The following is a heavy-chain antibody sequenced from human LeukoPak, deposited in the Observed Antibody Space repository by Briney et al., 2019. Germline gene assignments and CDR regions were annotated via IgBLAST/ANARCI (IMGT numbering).Heavy chain of an antibody. CDR3: VSFYETY. J-gene: IGHJ4*02. V-gene: IGHV3-74*01. Sequence: GGSLRLSCAASGNYWMHWVRHVPGKGLVWVSHINSDGSWTSYADSVKGRFTISKDNAKNTVYLQMNSLRAEDTAVYYCVSFYETYWGRGTLVTVSS. CDR2: INSDGSWT. D-gene: IGHD2/OR15-2a*01. CDR1: GNYW.